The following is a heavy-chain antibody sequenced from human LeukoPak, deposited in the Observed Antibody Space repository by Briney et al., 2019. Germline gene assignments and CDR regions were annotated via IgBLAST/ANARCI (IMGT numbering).Heavy chain of an antibody. D-gene: IGHD3-10*01. V-gene: IGHV4-31*03. CDR1: GGSISSGGYY. CDR3: ARDRLGSGSYRYFDY. J-gene: IGHJ4*02. Sequence: SQTLSLTCTVSGGSISSGGYYWSWIRQHPGKGLEWIGYIYYSGSTYYNPSLKSRVTISVDTSKNQFSLKLSSVTAADTAVYYCARDRLGSGSYRYFDYWGQGTLSPSPQ. CDR2: IYYSGST.